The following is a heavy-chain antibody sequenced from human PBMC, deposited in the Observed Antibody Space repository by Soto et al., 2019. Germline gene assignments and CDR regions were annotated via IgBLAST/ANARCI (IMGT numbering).Heavy chain of an antibody. Sequence: EVQLLESGGGLVQPGGSLRLSCAASGFTFSSYAMSWVRQAPGKGLEWVSAISGSGGSTYYADSVKGRFTISRDNSKNTLYLQMNSLRAEDTAVYYCAKNFYDSSGYYYCLDYWGQGTLVTVSS. CDR3: AKNFYDSSGYYYCLDY. D-gene: IGHD3-22*01. V-gene: IGHV3-23*01. CDR1: GFTFSSYA. CDR2: ISGSGGST. J-gene: IGHJ4*02.